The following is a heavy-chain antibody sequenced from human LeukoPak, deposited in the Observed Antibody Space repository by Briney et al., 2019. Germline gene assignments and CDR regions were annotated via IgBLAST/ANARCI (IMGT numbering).Heavy chain of an antibody. D-gene: IGHD5-12*01. J-gene: IGHJ4*02. CDR1: GFTFSNYW. CDR2: INQDGSKE. Sequence: GGSLRLSCTASGFTFSNYWMTWVRHAPGKGLEWVAQINQDGSKEYYIDSVKARFSISRDNARNSLSLQMNSRRAEDTAVYYCVRDGGVSGYDLLDYWGQGTLVTVSS. V-gene: IGHV3-7*01. CDR3: VRDGGVSGYDLLDY.